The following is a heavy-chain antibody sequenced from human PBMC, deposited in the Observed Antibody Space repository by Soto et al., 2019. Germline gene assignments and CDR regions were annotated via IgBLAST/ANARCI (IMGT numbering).Heavy chain of an antibody. V-gene: IGHV1-18*04. CDR2: ISAYSGNT. CDR1: GYTFTSYG. Sequence: ASVKVSCKASGYTFTSYGISWVRQAPGQGLEWMGWISAYSGNTNYAQKLQGRVTMTTDTSTSTAYMELRSLRSDDTAVYYCARAGTVQLWLRPYFDYWGQGTLVTVSS. CDR3: ARAGTVQLWLRPYFDY. D-gene: IGHD5-18*01. J-gene: IGHJ4*02.